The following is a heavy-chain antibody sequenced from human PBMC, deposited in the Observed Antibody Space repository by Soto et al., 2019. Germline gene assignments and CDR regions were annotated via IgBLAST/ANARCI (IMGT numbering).Heavy chain of an antibody. V-gene: IGHV4-34*01. D-gene: IGHD6-13*01. Sequence: SETLSLTCAVYGGSFSGYYWSWIRQPPGKGLEWIGEINHSGSTNYNPSLKSRVTISVDTSKNQFSLKLSSVTAADTAVYYCARGGPLYSSRRFIDYWGQGTLVTVSS. CDR3: ARGGPLYSSRRFIDY. CDR1: GGSFSGYY. CDR2: INHSGST. J-gene: IGHJ4*02.